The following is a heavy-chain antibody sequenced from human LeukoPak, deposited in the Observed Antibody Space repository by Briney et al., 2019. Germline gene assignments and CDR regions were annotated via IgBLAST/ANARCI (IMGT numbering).Heavy chain of an antibody. J-gene: IGHJ4*02. CDR3: TRDRSRAEDD. CDR2: INQGGSDK. D-gene: IGHD1-14*01. CDR1: GFTFSGHW. V-gene: IGHV3-7*01. Sequence: PGGSPRPSCAPSGFTFSGHWMGWVPQAPGKGLEWVANINQGGSDKYYVDSVKGRFTISRDNANNLLYLQMNSLRGEDTAVYYCTRDRSRAEDDWGQGTLVTVSS.